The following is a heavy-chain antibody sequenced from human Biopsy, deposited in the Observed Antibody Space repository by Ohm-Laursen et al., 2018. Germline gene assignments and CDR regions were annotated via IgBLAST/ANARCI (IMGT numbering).Heavy chain of an antibody. D-gene: IGHD5-18*01. CDR1: GYNFNAYY. J-gene: IGHJ3*01. CDR3: ARLAYSEYRRDPLDV. Sequence: ASVKVSCKASGYNFNAYYMQWVRQAPGQRLEWMGWINPNNGGTNYAHKFQGRVTMTRDTSISTAYMHLSGLTSDDTAVYYCARLAYSEYRRDPLDVWGQGTMVTVSS. V-gene: IGHV1-2*02. CDR2: INPNNGGT.